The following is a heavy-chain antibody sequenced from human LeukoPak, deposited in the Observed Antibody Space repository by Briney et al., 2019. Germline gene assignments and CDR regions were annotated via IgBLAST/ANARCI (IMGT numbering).Heavy chain of an antibody. D-gene: IGHD6-6*01. CDR1: GYTFTSNA. J-gene: IGHJ4*02. Sequence: ASVKVSCKASGYTFTSNALGWVRQAPGQGLEWMGWINTNTGNPTYAQGFTGRFVFSLDTSDNTAYLQISSLQAEDTAVYYCARDRKLIAARPMSPGTTNDYWGQGTLVTVSS. CDR3: ARDRKLIAARPMSPGTTNDY. CDR2: INTNTGNP. V-gene: IGHV7-4-1*02.